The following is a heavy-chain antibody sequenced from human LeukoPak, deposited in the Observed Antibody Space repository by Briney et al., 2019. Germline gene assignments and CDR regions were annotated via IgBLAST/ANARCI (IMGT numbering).Heavy chain of an antibody. Sequence: ASVKVSCKTSGYTFTAYYIHWVRQAPGQGPEWVGWINPNSGATKSAQRFQGRVTMTTDTSITTAYMELTSLTSDDTAIYYCARGGDYDDFARYWFGASGQGALVIVSS. CDR1: GYTFTAYY. J-gene: IGHJ5*02. D-gene: IGHD4-17*01. CDR2: INPNSGAT. V-gene: IGHV1-2*02. CDR3: ARGGDYDDFARYWFGA.